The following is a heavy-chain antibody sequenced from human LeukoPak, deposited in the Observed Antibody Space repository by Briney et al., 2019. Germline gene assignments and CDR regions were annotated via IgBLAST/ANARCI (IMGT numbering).Heavy chain of an antibody. CDR1: GFTFSSYG. J-gene: IGHJ4*02. CDR2: ISYDGSNT. CDR3: ARRGYSYGYADY. D-gene: IGHD5-18*01. Sequence: GGSLRLSCAASGFTFSSYGMHWVRQAPGKGLEWVAVISYDGSNTYYADSLKGRFTISRDNSKNTLYLQMNSLRAEDTADYHCARRGYSYGYADYWGQGTLITVSS. V-gene: IGHV3-30*03.